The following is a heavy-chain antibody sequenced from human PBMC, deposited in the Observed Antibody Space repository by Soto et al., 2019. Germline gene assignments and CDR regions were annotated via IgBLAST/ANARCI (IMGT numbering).Heavy chain of an antibody. J-gene: IGHJ4*02. V-gene: IGHV3-7*01. CDR3: AYGGSCDY. CDR2: IKWDASEK. D-gene: IGHD1-26*01. CDR1: GFTFGYYW. Sequence: PGGSLRLSCAASGFTFGYYWMSWVRQAPGKGLEWLATIKWDASEKKYVDSVKDRFTMSRDNAKNSVYLQMDSLRAEDTAVYYCAYGGSCDYWGQGTQVTVSS.